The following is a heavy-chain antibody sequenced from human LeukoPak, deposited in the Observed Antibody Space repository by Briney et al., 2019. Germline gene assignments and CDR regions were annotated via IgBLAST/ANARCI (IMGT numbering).Heavy chain of an antibody. D-gene: IGHD6-6*01. CDR1: GGSFSGYY. J-gene: IGHJ4*02. CDR3: ARATRPRGEFDY. CDR2: MFHSGTT. Sequence: SETLSLTCAVYGGSFSGYYWGWIRQPPGKGLEWIGSMFHSGTTYYHPSLKSRVTISGDTSKNHFSLRLSSLTAADTAVYYCARATRPRGEFDYWGQGALVTVSS. V-gene: IGHV4-38-2*01.